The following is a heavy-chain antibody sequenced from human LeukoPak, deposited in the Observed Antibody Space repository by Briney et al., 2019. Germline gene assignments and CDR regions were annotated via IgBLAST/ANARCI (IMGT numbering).Heavy chain of an antibody. J-gene: IGHJ5*02. V-gene: IGHV3-23*01. CDR2: ISGSGGST. Sequence: GGSLRLSCAASGFTFSSYAMSWVRQAPGKGLEWVSAISGSGGSTYYADSVKGRFTISRDNSKNTLYLQMNSLRAEDTAVYYCAKDGSIAVAGTYWFDPSGQGTLVTVSS. CDR3: AKDGSIAVAGTYWFDP. D-gene: IGHD6-19*01. CDR1: GFTFSSYA.